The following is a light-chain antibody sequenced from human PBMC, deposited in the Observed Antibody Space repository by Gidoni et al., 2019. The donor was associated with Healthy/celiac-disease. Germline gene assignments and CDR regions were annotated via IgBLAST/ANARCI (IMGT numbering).Light chain of an antibody. J-gene: IGKJ1*01. CDR2: DAS. CDR1: PSVISY. V-gene: IGKV3-11*01. Sequence: EIVLTQSSATLSLSPGDSPTLSCRASPSVISYLAWYQQKPRQAPRLLIYDASNMTTAIPARLISSGSWTDFTLTISSREPEDYAVYYCQQRSNWPPWTFGRGTKVEIK. CDR3: QQRSNWPPWT.